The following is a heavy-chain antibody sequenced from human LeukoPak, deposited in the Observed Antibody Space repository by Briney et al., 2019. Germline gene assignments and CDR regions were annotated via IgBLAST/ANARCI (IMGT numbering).Heavy chain of an antibody. Sequence: GGSLRLSCAASGFTFSDYYMSWIRQAPGKGLEWVSYISSSGSTIYYADSVKGRFTISRDNAKNSLYLQMNSLRAEDTAVYYCARDRVTHYSLRRIFYGMDVWGQGTTVTVSS. V-gene: IGHV3-11*04. CDR1: GFTFSDYY. J-gene: IGHJ6*02. CDR2: ISSSGSTI. D-gene: IGHD3-10*01. CDR3: ARDRVTHYSLRRIFYGMDV.